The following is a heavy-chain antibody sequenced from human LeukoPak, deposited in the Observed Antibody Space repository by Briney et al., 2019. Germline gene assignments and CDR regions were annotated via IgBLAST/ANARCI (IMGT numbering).Heavy chain of an antibody. V-gene: IGHV3-7*03. D-gene: IGHD2-21*01. CDR1: GFTFSTYW. CDR2: MRRDGNEI. Sequence: GGSLRLSCSASGFTFSTYWMSWVRQAPGKGLEWVANMRRDGNEIYYLDSVRGRFTISRDNSKDTLYLQMNSLRAEDTAVYYCVKDRCGRFSCPEYWGQGTLVTVSS. CDR3: VKDRCGRFSCPEY. J-gene: IGHJ4*02.